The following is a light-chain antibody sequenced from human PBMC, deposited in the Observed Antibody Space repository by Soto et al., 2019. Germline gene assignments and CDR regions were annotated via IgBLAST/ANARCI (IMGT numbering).Light chain of an antibody. V-gene: IGLV2-14*01. CDR3: SSYTRRSSVV. J-gene: IGLJ3*02. CDR1: SSDIGGYNY. Sequence: QSALTQPASVSGSPGQSITISCTGTSSDIGGYNYVSWHQQHPGKAPKLMIYDVSNRPSGVSNRFSGSKSGNTASLTISGRQAEDEADYYCSSYTRRSSVVFGGGTKLTVL. CDR2: DVS.